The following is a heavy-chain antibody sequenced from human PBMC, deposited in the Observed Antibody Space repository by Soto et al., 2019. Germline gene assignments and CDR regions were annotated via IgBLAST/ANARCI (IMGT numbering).Heavy chain of an antibody. CDR1: GFTFSNYA. CDR2: ISGSGGST. J-gene: IGHJ4*02. V-gene: IGHV3-23*01. Sequence: EVQLLESGGGLVQPGGSLRLSCAASGFTFSNYAMNWVRQAPGKGLEWVSVISGSGGSTYYADSVKGRFTISRDNARNTLYLQMSSLRADETAVYYCVKGAHGLYFDYWCPGTLVTVSS. D-gene: IGHD3-16*01. CDR3: VKGAHGLYFDY.